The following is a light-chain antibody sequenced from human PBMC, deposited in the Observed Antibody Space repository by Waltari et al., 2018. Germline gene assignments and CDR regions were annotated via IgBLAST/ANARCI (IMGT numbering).Light chain of an antibody. J-gene: IGLJ2*01. CDR1: TLGDKF. CDR3: QAWDSRTVV. V-gene: IGLV3-1*01. Sequence: SYELTQPPSVSVSPGQTASITCSGDTLGDKFACWYQQKPGQSPVLVIYDDTKRPSGIPERFSGSNSGNTATLTISGTQAMDEADYYCQAWDSRTVVFGGGTKLTVL. CDR2: DDT.